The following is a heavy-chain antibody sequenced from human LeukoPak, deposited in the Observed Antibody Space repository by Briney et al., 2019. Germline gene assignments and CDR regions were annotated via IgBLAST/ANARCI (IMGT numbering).Heavy chain of an antibody. CDR2: IRYDGSNK. CDR1: GFTFSSYG. D-gene: IGHD3-9*01. J-gene: IGHJ6*03. Sequence: GGSLRLSCAASGFTFSSYGMHWVRQAPGKGLEWVAFIRYDGSNKYYADSVKGRFTISRDNSKNTLYLQMNSLRAEDTAVYYCAKDWYYDILTGYRSYYYYMDVWGKGTTVTISS. CDR3: AKDWYYDILTGYRSYYYYMDV. V-gene: IGHV3-30*02.